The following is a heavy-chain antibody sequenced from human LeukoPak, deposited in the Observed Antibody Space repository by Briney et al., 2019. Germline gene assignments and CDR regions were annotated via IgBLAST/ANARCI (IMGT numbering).Heavy chain of an antibody. CDR2: IYYSGTT. D-gene: IGHD3-22*01. CDR1: GGSISNYY. Sequence: PSETLSLTCTVSGGSISNYYWNWIRQPPGKGLEWIGYIYYSGTTNYNPSLKSRVSMSVDTSKNQFSLKLSSVTAADTAVYFCARDDYYDSSGYRNAFDIWGQGTVVTVSS. V-gene: IGHV4-59*12. J-gene: IGHJ3*02. CDR3: ARDDYYDSSGYRNAFDI.